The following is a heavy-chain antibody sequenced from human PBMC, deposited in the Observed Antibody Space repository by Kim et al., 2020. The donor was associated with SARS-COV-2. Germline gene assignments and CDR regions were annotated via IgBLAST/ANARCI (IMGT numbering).Heavy chain of an antibody. CDR3: ATGSIRGAPLYYYYYGMDV. J-gene: IGHJ6*02. Sequence: SETLSLTCTVSGGAVSSGSYYWSWIRQPPGKGLEWIGYIYYSGSTNYNPSLKSRVTISVDTSKNQFSLKLSSVTAADTAVYYCATGSIRGAPLYYYYYGMDVWGQGTTVTVSS. V-gene: IGHV4-61*01. D-gene: IGHD3-10*01. CDR1: GGAVSSGSYY. CDR2: IYYSGST.